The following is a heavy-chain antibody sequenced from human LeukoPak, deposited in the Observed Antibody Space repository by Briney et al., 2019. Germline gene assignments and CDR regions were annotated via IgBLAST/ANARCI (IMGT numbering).Heavy chain of an antibody. J-gene: IGHJ6*02. CDR1: GYTVTSYG. Sequence: ASVKVSFKASGYTVTSYGISWVRQAPGQGLEWMGWISAYNGNTNYAQKLQGRVTMTTDTSTSTAYMELRSLRSDDTAVYYCARDDYRAYYYYGMDVWGQGTTVTVSS. CDR2: ISAYNGNT. CDR3: ARDDYRAYYYYGMDV. V-gene: IGHV1-18*01. D-gene: IGHD4-11*01.